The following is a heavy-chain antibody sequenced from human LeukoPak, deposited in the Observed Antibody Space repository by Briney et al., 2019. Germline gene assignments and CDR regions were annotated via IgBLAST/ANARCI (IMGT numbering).Heavy chain of an antibody. CDR1: GFTFSNYW. V-gene: IGHV3-7*01. Sequence: GGSLRLSCAASGFTFSNYWMTWFRQAPGKGLERVASIEQDGSDIHYVDSVKGRFTISRDNAKNPVYLQMNSLRVEDTAVYYCARVTPWGYFDYWGQGTLVTVSS. CDR2: IEQDGSDI. J-gene: IGHJ4*02. D-gene: IGHD1-26*01. CDR3: ARVTPWGYFDY.